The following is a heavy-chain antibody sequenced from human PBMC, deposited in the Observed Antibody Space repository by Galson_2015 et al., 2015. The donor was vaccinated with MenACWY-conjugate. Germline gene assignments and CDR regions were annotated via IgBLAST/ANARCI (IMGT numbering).Heavy chain of an antibody. CDR3: ARVPGYIYGYYDW. J-gene: IGHJ4*02. V-gene: IGHV3-48*02. Sequence: SLRLSCAASGFTFSTYSMNWVRQAPGKGLEWVSYISSSSSTIYYADTVKGRFTISRDNAKTSLYLQMNTLRDEDTAVYYCARVPGYIYGYYDWWGQGTLVTVSS. CDR2: ISSSSSTI. CDR1: GFTFSTYS. D-gene: IGHD5-18*01.